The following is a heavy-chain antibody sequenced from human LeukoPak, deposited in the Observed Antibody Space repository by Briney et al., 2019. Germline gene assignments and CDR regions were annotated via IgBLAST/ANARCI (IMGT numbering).Heavy chain of an antibody. V-gene: IGHV3-23*01. D-gene: IGHD3-22*01. Sequence: PGGSLRLSCAASGFTFSSYAMSWVRQAPGKGLEWVSAISGSGGSTYYADSVKGRFTISRDNSKNTLYLQMNSLRAEDTAVYYCARYYYDGSGYPYFDYWGQGTLVTVSS. J-gene: IGHJ4*02. CDR2: ISGSGGST. CDR1: GFTFSSYA. CDR3: ARYYYDGSGYPYFDY.